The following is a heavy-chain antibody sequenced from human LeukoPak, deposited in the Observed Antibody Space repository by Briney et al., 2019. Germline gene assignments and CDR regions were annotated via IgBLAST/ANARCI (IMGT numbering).Heavy chain of an antibody. CDR2: FSGSGSST. J-gene: IGHJ4*02. CDR1: GFTLSSYA. D-gene: IGHD6-19*01. Sequence: GGSLRLSCAASGFTLSSYAMSWVRQAPGKGLEWVSGFSGSGSSTFYADSVKGRFTISRDNSKNTLYLQMNSLRAEDTAVYYCARRSGIAVAGAFDYWGQGTLVTVSS. CDR3: ARRSGIAVAGAFDY. V-gene: IGHV3-23*01.